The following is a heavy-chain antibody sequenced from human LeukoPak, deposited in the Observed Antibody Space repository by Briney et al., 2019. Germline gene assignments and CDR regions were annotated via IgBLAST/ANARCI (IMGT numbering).Heavy chain of an antibody. CDR1: GYTFTSYG. V-gene: IGHV1-18*01. Sequence: GASVKVSCKASGYTFTSYGISWVRQAPGQGLEWMGWISAYNGNTNYAQKLQGRVTMTTDTSTSTAYMELRSLRSDDTAVYYCARDHSSGWYFSDYYYYGMDVWGQGTTVTVSS. J-gene: IGHJ6*02. CDR2: ISAYNGNT. CDR3: ARDHSSGWYFSDYYYYGMDV. D-gene: IGHD6-19*01.